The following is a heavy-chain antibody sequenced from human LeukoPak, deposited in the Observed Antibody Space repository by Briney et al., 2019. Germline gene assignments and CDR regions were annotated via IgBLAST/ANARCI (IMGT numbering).Heavy chain of an antibody. CDR2: ISASGGST. J-gene: IGHJ6*02. V-gene: IGHV3-23*01. D-gene: IGHD1-26*01. Sequence: TGGSLRLSCAASGFTFSRCAMTWVRQAPGKGLEWVSAISASGGSTDYADSGEGRFTISRDNSKNTLYLQMNSLRAEDTGVYYCAKVMEQRLYFYYYDMDVWGQGTMVIVSS. CDR3: AKVMEQRLYFYYYDMDV. CDR1: GFTFSRCA.